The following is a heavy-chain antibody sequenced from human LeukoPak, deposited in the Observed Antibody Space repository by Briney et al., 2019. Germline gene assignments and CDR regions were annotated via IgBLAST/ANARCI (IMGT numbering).Heavy chain of an antibody. CDR1: GYTFTGYY. J-gene: IGHJ6*03. Sequence: ASVKVSCKASGYTFTGYYMHWVRQAPGQGLEWMGWINPNSGGTNYAQKFQGRVTMTRDTSISTAYMELSRLRSDDTAVYYCARGHQWYCGSTSCRPDYYYYMDVWGKGTTVTVSS. D-gene: IGHD2-2*01. CDR2: INPNSGGT. CDR3: ARGHQWYCGSTSCRPDYYYYMDV. V-gene: IGHV1-2*02.